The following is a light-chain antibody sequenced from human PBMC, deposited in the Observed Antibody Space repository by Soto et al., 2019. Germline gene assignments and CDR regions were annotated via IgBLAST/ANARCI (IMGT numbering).Light chain of an antibody. Sequence: QSVLTQPPSVSAAPGQKVTISCSGSSSNIGNNYVSWYQQLPGTAPKLLIYDNNKRPSGIPDRFSGSKSGTSATLGITGLQTGDEADYYCGTWGSSLSAWWGVFGGGTKLTVL. J-gene: IGLJ2*01. V-gene: IGLV1-51*01. CDR2: DNN. CDR3: GTWGSSLSAWWGV. CDR1: SSNIGNNY.